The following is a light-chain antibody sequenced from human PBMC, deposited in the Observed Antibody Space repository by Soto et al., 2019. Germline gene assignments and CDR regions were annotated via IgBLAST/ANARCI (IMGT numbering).Light chain of an antibody. CDR2: DTS. J-gene: IGLJ2*01. Sequence: QAVVTQEPSLTVSPGGTVTLTCGSSTGAVTSGHYPYWFQQKPGQAPRTLIYDTSNKHSWTPARFSGSLLGGKAALTLSGAQPEDEAEYYRLLSYSGARSRVFGGGTKLTVL. CDR1: TGAVTSGHY. CDR3: LLSYSGARSRV. V-gene: IGLV7-46*01.